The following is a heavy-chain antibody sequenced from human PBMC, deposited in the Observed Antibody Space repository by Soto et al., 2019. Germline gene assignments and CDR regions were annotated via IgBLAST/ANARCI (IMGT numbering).Heavy chain of an antibody. Sequence: SVKVSCKASGGTFSSDAISWVLQAPGQGLEWMGGIIPTFGAANYAQKFQGRVTMTADESTRTAYMDLSSLRSDDTAVYYCARSRRAGYHYGMEGWGQGTTVTVSS. J-gene: IGHJ6*02. V-gene: IGHV1-69*13. CDR2: IIPTFGAA. CDR3: ARSRRAGYHYGMEG. CDR1: GGTFSSDA.